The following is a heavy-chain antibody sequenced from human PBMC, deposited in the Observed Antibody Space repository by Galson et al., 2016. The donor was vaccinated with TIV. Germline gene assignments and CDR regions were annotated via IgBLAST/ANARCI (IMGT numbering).Heavy chain of an antibody. CDR2: ISLNGHHI. Sequence: SLRLSCAASGFAFNFYGMNWVRQAPGKGLEWISSISLNGHHIYYAESVKGRFTVSRDNAASSLYLQMNRLRADDTALYYCAKVFGSGAYAQGDALDIWSQGTVVAVSA. CDR1: GFAFNFYG. J-gene: IGHJ3*02. CDR3: AKVFGSGAYAQGDALDI. V-gene: IGHV3-21*01. D-gene: IGHD3-10*01.